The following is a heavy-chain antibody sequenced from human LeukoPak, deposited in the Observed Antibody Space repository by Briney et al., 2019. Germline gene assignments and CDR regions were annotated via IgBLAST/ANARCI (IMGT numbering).Heavy chain of an antibody. CDR2: ISAHNGNT. V-gene: IGHV1-18*01. CDR1: AYTFTNYG. Sequence: GGSVRVSCKASAYTFTNYGIAWVRQAPGQGLEWMGWISAHNGNTNYAQKLQGRVTITTDTATSTAYMKVRSLASDDTAVYYCARDGYFDHWGQGTLVTVSS. CDR3: ARDGYFDH. J-gene: IGHJ4*02.